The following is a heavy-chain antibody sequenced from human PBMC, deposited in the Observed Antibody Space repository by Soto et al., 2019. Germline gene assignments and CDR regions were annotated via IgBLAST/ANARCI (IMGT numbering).Heavy chain of an antibody. CDR2: IYYSGST. D-gene: IGHD3-3*01. Sequence: AETLSLTCTVSGGAISSYYGILVRQAPCKGLEWIGYIYYSGSTNYNPSLKSRVTISVDTSKNQFSLKLSSVTAADTAVYYCARVGGNYDFWSGYYSLYFDYWGQGTLVTVSS. CDR3: ARVGGNYDFWSGYYSLYFDY. CDR1: GGAISSYY. J-gene: IGHJ4*02. V-gene: IGHV4-59*01.